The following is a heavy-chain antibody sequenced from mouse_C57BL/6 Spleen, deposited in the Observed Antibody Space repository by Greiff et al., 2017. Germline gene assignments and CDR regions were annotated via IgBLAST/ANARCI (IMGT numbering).Heavy chain of an antibody. Sequence: QVQLQQPGAELVKPGASVKLSCKASGYTFTSYWMHWVKQRPGQGLEWIGMIHPNSGSTNYNEKFKSKATLTVDKSSSTAYMQLSSLTSEDSAVYYCARETLYDGLYYFDYWGQGTTLTVSS. CDR1: GYTFTSYW. J-gene: IGHJ2*01. CDR3: ARETLYDGLYYFDY. D-gene: IGHD2-3*01. V-gene: IGHV1-64*01. CDR2: IHPNSGST.